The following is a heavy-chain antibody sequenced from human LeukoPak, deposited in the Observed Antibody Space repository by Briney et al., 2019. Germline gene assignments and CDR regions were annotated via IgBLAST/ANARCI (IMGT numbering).Heavy chain of an antibody. Sequence: SETLSLTCTVSGGSISSYYLSWIRQPPGKGLEWIGYIYYSGSTNYNPSLKSRVTISVDTSKNQFSLKLSSVTAADTAVYYCSRVGDYNILTGYSSFDAFDIWGQGTVVTVSS. J-gene: IGHJ3*02. CDR3: SRVGDYNILTGYSSFDAFDI. CDR2: IYYSGST. V-gene: IGHV4-59*01. D-gene: IGHD3-9*01. CDR1: GGSISSYY.